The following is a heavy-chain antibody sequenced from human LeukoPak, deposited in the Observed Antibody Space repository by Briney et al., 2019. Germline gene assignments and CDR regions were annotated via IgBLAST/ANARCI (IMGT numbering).Heavy chain of an antibody. D-gene: IGHD2-15*01. V-gene: IGHV1-18*01. CDR2: ISAYNGNT. J-gene: IGHJ6*02. CDR1: GYTFTSYG. Sequence: GASVKVSCKASGYTFTSYGISWVRQAPGQGLEWMGWISAYNGNTNYAQKLQGRVTMTTDTSTSTAYMELRSLRSDDTAVYYCARYSAVVVAPYYYYYGMDVWGQGTTVTVSS. CDR3: ARYSAVVVAPYYYYYGMDV.